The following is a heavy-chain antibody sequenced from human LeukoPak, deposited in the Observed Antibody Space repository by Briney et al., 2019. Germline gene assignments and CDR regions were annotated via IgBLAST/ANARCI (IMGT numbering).Heavy chain of an antibody. V-gene: IGHV1-18*04. CDR3: ARDRGYSSGWYYFDY. D-gene: IGHD6-19*01. J-gene: IGHJ4*02. CDR1: GYTFTSYG. CDR2: ISAYNGNT. Sequence: ASVKVSCKASGYTFTSYGISWVRQAPGQGLEWMGWISAYNGNTNYAQKHQGRVTMTTDTSTSTAYMELRSLRSDDTAVYYCARDRGYSSGWYYFDYWGQGTLVTVSS.